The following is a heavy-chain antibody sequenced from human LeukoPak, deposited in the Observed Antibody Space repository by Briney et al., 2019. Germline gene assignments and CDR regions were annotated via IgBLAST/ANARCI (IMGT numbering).Heavy chain of an antibody. Sequence: PGGSLRLSCAASGFTFSSYAVSWVRQAPGKGLEWVSAISGCGGSTYYADSVKGRFTISRDNSKNTLYLQMNSLRAEDTAVYYCAKILLWFGELYDYWGQGTLVTVSS. CDR2: ISGCGGST. J-gene: IGHJ4*02. CDR1: GFTFSSYA. V-gene: IGHV3-23*01. D-gene: IGHD3-10*01. CDR3: AKILLWFGELYDY.